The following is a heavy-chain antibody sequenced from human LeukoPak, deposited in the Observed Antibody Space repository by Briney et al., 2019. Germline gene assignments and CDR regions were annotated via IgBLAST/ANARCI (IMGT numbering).Heavy chain of an antibody. J-gene: IGHJ3*02. V-gene: IGHV3-23*01. Sequence: KPGGSLRLSCVASGFAFPTYAMMWVRQVPGKGLEWVSSIRVSDGARFYADSVKGRFTMSRDNPKNTLFLQMNSLRPEDTAVYYCAKEPRWEQLHSFDIWGQGTTVTVSS. CDR1: GFAFPTYA. CDR3: AKEPRWEQLHSFDI. CDR2: IRVSDGAR. D-gene: IGHD1/OR15-1a*01.